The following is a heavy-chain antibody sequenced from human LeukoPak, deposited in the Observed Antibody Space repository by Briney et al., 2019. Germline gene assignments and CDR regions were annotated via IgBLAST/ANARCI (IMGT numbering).Heavy chain of an antibody. Sequence: GGSLILSCAASGFTFSSYSMNWVRQAPGKGLEWVSSISSSSSYIYYADSVKGRFTISRDNAKNSLYLQMNSLRAEDTAVYYCARDSTLAARPGGYYFDYWGQGTLVTVSS. CDR3: ARDSTLAARPGGYYFDY. D-gene: IGHD6-6*01. V-gene: IGHV3-21*01. CDR1: GFTFSSYS. J-gene: IGHJ4*02. CDR2: ISSSSSYI.